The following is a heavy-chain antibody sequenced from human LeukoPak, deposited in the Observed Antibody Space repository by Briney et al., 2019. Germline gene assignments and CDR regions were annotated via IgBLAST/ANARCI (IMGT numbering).Heavy chain of an antibody. CDR1: GYTFTIYG. CDR2: ISAYNGNT. D-gene: IGHD1-20*01. CDR3: ARAHNWKTHWFDP. V-gene: IGHV1-18*01. Sequence: ASVTVSFTATGYTFTIYGISWVRQAPGPGLEWMGWISAYNGNTNSAQKLQGRVTMTTDTYTSTAYMELRSRRTDDRAVYYGARAHNWKTHWFDPWGQGTLVTVSS. J-gene: IGHJ5*02.